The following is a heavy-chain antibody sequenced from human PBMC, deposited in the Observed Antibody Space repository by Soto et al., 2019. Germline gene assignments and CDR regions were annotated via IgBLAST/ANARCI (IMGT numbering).Heavy chain of an antibody. CDR1: GYNFINYW. CDR3: ARASGGEYYDSSQYYSSY. J-gene: IGHJ4*02. V-gene: IGHV5-51*01. D-gene: IGHD3-22*01. CDR2: IYPGDFDI. Sequence: GESLKISCKGSGYNFINYWIGWVRQVPGKGLEWMGNIYPGDFDIKYSPSFRGQVTISVDKSTTTAYLQWSSLKASDTGIYFCARASGGEYYDSSQYYSSYGGRGTLVTVSS.